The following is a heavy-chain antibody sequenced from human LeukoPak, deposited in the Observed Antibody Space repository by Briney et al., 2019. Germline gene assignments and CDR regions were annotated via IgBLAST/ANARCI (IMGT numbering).Heavy chain of an antibody. J-gene: IGHJ4*02. D-gene: IGHD6-19*01. CDR1: GGSISSGSYY. V-gene: IGHV4-61*02. CDR2: IYTSGST. Sequence: PSETLSLTCTVSGGSISSGSYYWSWIRQPAGKGLEWIGRIYTSGSTNYNPSLRSRVTISVDTSKNQFSLKLSSVTAADTAVYYCARGMSSGWSHFDYWGQGTLVTVSS. CDR3: ARGMSSGWSHFDY.